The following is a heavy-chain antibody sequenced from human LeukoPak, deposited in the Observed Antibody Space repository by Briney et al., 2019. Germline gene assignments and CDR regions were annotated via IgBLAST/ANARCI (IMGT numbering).Heavy chain of an antibody. CDR3: AKVLRSAYYYDSSGYYLSESDAFDI. CDR2: ISYDGSNK. CDR1: GFTFSSYS. Sequence: GGSLRLSCAASGFTFSSYSMNWVRQAPGKGLEWVAVISYDGSNKYYADSVKGRFTISRDNSKNTLYLQINSLRAEDTAVYYCAKVLRSAYYYDSSGYYLSESDAFDIWGQGTMVTVSS. J-gene: IGHJ3*02. D-gene: IGHD3-22*01. V-gene: IGHV3-30*18.